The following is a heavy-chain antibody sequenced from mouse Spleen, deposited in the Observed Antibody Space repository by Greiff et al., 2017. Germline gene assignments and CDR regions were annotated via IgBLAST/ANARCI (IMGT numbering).Heavy chain of an antibody. CDR2: IWGGGST. CDR1: GFSLTSYG. V-gene: IGHV2-6*01. CDR3: ASAYYGNYGAY. D-gene: IGHD2-10*01. J-gene: IGHJ3*01. Sequence: VKLQESGPGLVAPSQSLSITCTVSGFSLTSYGVDWVRQSPGKGLEWLGVIWGGGSTNYNSALKSRLSISKDNSKSQVFLKMNSLQTDDTAMYYCASAYYGNYGAYWGQGTLVTVSA.